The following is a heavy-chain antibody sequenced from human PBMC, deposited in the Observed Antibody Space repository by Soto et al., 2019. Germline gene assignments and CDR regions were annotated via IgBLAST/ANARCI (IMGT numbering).Heavy chain of an antibody. V-gene: IGHV3-23*01. D-gene: IGHD1-26*01. CDR2: ITYNSDTT. Sequence: TGGSLRLSCAASGFTVGIYAMTWVRQAPGQGLDWDSSITYNSDTTYYADSVKVRFTISRDNSKNTLYLQINSLRAEDTAIYSSEKGNSRYYFHYWGMRTLVTVSS. CDR1: GFTVGIYA. J-gene: IGHJ4*02. CDR3: EKGNSRYYFHY.